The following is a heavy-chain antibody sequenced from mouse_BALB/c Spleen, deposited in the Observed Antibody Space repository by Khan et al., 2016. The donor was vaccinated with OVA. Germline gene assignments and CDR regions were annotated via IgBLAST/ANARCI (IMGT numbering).Heavy chain of an antibody. CDR1: GYSITSDYA. Sequence: EVQLVESGPGLVKPSQSLSLTCTVTGYSITSDYAWNWIRQFPGNKLEWMGFISYSGNTKYNPSLKSRFSITRDTSKNQFFLQLNSVTTADTATYYCARVYGGDFDYWGQGTSLTVSS. CDR3: ARVYGGDFDY. J-gene: IGHJ2*02. D-gene: IGHD1-1*01. V-gene: IGHV3-2*02. CDR2: ISYSGNT.